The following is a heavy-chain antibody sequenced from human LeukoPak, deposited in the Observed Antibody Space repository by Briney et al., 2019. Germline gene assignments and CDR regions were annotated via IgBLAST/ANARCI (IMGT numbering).Heavy chain of an antibody. CDR3: ARRARGYCSSTSCFFDY. CDR1: GYSFTSYW. D-gene: IGHD2-2*01. Sequence: PRESLKISCKGFGYSFTSYWIGWVRQMPGKGLEWMGIIYAGDSDTRYSPSFQGQVTISADKSISTAYLQWSSLKASDTAMYYCARRARGYCSSTSCFFDYWGQGTLVTVSS. V-gene: IGHV5-51*01. CDR2: IYAGDSDT. J-gene: IGHJ4*02.